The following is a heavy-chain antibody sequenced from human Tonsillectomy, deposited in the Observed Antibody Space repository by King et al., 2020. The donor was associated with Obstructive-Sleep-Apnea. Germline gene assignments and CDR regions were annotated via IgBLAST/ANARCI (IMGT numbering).Heavy chain of an antibody. CDR1: GLIFSDYY. CDR3: ATAPGSWFDY. Sequence: VQLVESGGGLVKPGGSLRLSRAASGLIFSDYYMSWIRQAPGKGLEWDSYISRSGFIIDYVDSVEGRFTISRDNTKNSLYLQMNSLRAEDTAVYYCATAPGSWFDYWGQGTLVTVSS. J-gene: IGHJ4*02. D-gene: IGHD6-13*01. CDR2: ISRSGFII. V-gene: IGHV3-11*01.